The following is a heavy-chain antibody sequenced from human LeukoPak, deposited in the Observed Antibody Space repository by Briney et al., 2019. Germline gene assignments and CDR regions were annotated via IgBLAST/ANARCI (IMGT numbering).Heavy chain of an antibody. CDR3: APQGGEAYDYVWGSYTYYFDY. Sequence: PGGSLRLSCAASGFTFSGSAMSWVRQAPGKGLEWVSSISSSSSYIYYADSVKGRFTISRDNAKNSLYLQMNSLRAEDTAVYYCAPQGGEAYDYVWGSYTYYFDYWGQGTLVTVSS. CDR2: ISSSSSYI. CDR1: GFTFSGSA. D-gene: IGHD3-16*01. V-gene: IGHV3-21*01. J-gene: IGHJ4*02.